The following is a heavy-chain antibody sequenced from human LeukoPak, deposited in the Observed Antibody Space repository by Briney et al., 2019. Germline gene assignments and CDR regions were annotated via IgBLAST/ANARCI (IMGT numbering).Heavy chain of an antibody. Sequence: SETLSLTCTVSGGPISSYYWSWIRQPPGKGLEWIGYIYYSGSTNYNPSLKSRVTISVDTSKNQFSLKLSSVTAADTAVYYCARVGGSYYTYFDYWGQGTLVTVSS. CDR3: ARVGGSYYTYFDY. CDR1: GGPISSYY. D-gene: IGHD1-26*01. CDR2: IYYSGST. V-gene: IGHV4-59*01. J-gene: IGHJ4*02.